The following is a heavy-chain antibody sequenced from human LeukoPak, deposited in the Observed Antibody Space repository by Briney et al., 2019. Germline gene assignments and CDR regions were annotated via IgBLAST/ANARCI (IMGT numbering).Heavy chain of an antibody. D-gene: IGHD1-26*01. Sequence: PGGSLRLSCAASGFSFSSYSMNWVRQAPGKGLEWVSYISSSSSTIYYADSVKGRFTISRDNAKNSLYLQMNSLRAEDTAVYYCARDPGNIVGATFDYWGQGTLVTVSS. V-gene: IGHV3-48*04. J-gene: IGHJ4*02. CDR3: ARDPGNIVGATFDY. CDR1: GFSFSSYS. CDR2: ISSSSSTI.